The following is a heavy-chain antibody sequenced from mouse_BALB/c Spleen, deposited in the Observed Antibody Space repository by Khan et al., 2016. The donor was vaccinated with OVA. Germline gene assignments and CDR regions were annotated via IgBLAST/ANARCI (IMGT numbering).Heavy chain of an antibody. J-gene: IGHJ2*01. V-gene: IGHV14-1*02. Sequence: VQLQQSGTVLVRPGALVRLSCTASGFNIKDYYIHWVKQRPDQGLEWIGWIDPDNGNTMYDPNFQGKANITADTSSNTAYLQLSSLTSEDTAVYYCPRSILLYVDYWGQGTTLTVSS. CDR2: IDPDNGNT. CDR3: PRSILLYVDY. D-gene: IGHD2-3*01. CDR1: GFNIKDYY.